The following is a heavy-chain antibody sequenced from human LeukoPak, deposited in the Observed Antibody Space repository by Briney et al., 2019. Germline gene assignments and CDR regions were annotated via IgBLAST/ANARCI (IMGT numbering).Heavy chain of an antibody. D-gene: IGHD4-23*01. CDR2: IYYSGST. Sequence: PGGSLRLSCVASGFPFSGYWMDWVRQAPGKGLEWIGSIYYSGSTYYNPSLKSRVTISVDTSKNQFSLKLSSVTAADTAVYYCARHTRVVAHNFDYWGQGTLVTVSS. CDR1: GFPFSGYW. J-gene: IGHJ4*02. CDR3: ARHTRVVAHNFDY. V-gene: IGHV4-39*01.